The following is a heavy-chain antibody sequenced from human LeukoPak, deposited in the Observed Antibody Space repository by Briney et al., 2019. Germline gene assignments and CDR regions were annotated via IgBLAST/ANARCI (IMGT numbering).Heavy chain of an antibody. J-gene: IGHJ3*02. CDR1: GGSFSGYY. CDR2: INHSGST. V-gene: IGHV4-34*01. D-gene: IGHD3-22*01. Sequence: SETLSLTCAVYGGSFSGYYWSWIRQPPGKGLEWIGEINHSGSTNYNPSLKSRVTISVDTSKNQFSLKLSSVTAADTAVYYCARERENYYDSSGYYPRGAFDIWGQGTMVTVSS. CDR3: ARERENYYDSSGYYPRGAFDI.